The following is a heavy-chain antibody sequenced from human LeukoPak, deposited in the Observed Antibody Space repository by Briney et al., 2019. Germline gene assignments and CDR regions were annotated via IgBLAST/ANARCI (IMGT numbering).Heavy chain of an antibody. CDR3: ARDGGDYYDSSAIDY. CDR2: IYYSGST. J-gene: IGHJ4*02. D-gene: IGHD3-22*01. Sequence: SETLSLTCTVSGGSISSSSYYWGWIRQPPGKGLEWIGSIYYSGSTYYNPSLKSRVTISVDTSKNQFSLKLSSVTAADTAVYYCARDGGDYYDSSAIDYWGQGTLVTVSS. V-gene: IGHV4-39*07. CDR1: GGSISSSSYY.